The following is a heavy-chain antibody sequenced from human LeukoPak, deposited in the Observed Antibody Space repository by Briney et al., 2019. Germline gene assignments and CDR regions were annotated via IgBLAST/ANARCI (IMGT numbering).Heavy chain of an antibody. D-gene: IGHD2-2*02. Sequence: ASVKVSCKASGYPFSDYGVTWVRQAPGQGLEWMGWISVSSGTTTYAENFQGRVTLTTDSYTSTAYMEVRSLTSDDTAVYYCARDVPRGYMDYWGHGTLVTVAS. CDR1: GYPFSDYG. CDR3: ARDVPRGYMDY. V-gene: IGHV1-18*01. CDR2: ISVSSGTT. J-gene: IGHJ4*01.